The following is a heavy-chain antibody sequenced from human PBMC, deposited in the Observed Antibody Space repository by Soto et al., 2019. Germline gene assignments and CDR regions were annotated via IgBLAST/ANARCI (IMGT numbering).Heavy chain of an antibody. CDR2: INPNSGGT. V-gene: IGHV1-2*02. Sequence: SVKVSCNASGYTFTGYYMHWVRQAPGQGLEWMGWINPNSGGTNYAQKFQGRVTMTRDTSISTAYMELSRLRPDDTAVYYCARGQVLVITQIDYWGQGTLVTVSS. D-gene: IGHD3-22*01. J-gene: IGHJ4*02. CDR1: GYTFTGYY. CDR3: ARGQVLVITQIDY.